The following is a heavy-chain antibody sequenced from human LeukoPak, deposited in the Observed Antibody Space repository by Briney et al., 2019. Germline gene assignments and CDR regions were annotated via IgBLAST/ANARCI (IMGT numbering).Heavy chain of an antibody. CDR3: ARHNHDWGWDF. CDR1: GFIFSYYG. D-gene: IGHD2-8*02. Sequence: GGSLRLSCAASGFIFSYYGMHWVRQAPGKGLEWLAVIWPDGTIQYYADPVKGRFTISRDNSKNTLYLPLTGLRADDSAVYYCARHNHDWGWDFWGQGAQVTVSS. CDR2: IWPDGTIQ. J-gene: IGHJ4*02. V-gene: IGHV3-33*01.